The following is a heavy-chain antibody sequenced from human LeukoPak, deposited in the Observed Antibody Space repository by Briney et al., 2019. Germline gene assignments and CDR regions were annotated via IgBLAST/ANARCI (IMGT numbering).Heavy chain of an antibody. CDR2: INPNSGDT. J-gene: IGHJ5*02. Sequence: GASVKVSCKASGYTFTDYCIHWVRRAPGQGLEWMGWINPNSGDTNYGRKFQGRVSMTSDTSSNTAYMELSRLRSDDTAVYYCARGPMYSGSHHESWGQGTLVTVSS. V-gene: IGHV1-2*02. CDR1: GYTFTDYC. D-gene: IGHD1-26*01. CDR3: ARGPMYSGSHHES.